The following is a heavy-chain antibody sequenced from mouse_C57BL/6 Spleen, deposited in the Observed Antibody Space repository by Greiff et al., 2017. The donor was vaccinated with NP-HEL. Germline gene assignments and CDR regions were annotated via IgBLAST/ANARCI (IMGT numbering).Heavy chain of an antibody. CDR1: GFSLTSYA. D-gene: IGHD1-1*01. CDR2: IWTGGGT. V-gene: IGHV2-9-1*01. J-gene: IGHJ4*01. CDR3: ARRRSSSYGGYAMDY. Sequence: QVQLQQSGPGLVAPSQSLSITCTVSGFSLTSYAISWVRQPPGKGLEWLGVIWTGGGTNYNSALKSRLSISKDNSKSQVFLKMNSLQTDDTARYYCARRRSSSYGGYAMDYWGQGTSVTVSS.